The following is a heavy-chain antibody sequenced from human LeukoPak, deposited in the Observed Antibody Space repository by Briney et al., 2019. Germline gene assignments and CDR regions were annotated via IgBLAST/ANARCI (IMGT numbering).Heavy chain of an antibody. CDR2: INPNSGGT. D-gene: IGHD2-2*01. Sequence: GASVKVSCKASGYTFTGYYMHWVRQAPGQGREWMGWINPNSGGTNYAQKFQGRVTMTRDTSISTAYMELSRLRSDDTAVYYCAREVVPAATYMDVWGKGTTVTISS. CDR3: AREVVPAATYMDV. CDR1: GYTFTGYY. J-gene: IGHJ6*03. V-gene: IGHV1-2*02.